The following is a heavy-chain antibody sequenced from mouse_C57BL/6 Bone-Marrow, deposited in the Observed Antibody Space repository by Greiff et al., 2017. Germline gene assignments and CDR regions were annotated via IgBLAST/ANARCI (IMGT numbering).Heavy chain of an antibody. J-gene: IGHJ3*01. D-gene: IGHD1-1*01. CDR3: ARGGGILRGAY. V-gene: IGHV1-76*01. CDR1: GYTFTDYY. Sequence: QVQLQQSGAELVRPGASVQLSCKASGYTFTDYYINWVKQRPGQGLEWIARIYPGSGNTYYNEKFKGKATLTAAKSSSTVYTQLRSLTSEDYAVYFCARGGGILRGAYWGQGTLVTVSA. CDR2: IYPGSGNT.